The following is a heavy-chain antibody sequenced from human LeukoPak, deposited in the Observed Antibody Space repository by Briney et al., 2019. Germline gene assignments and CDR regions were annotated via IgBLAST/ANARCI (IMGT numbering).Heavy chain of an antibody. D-gene: IGHD4-17*01. CDR2: IRYDGSNK. J-gene: IGHJ5*02. Sequence: GGSLRLSCAASGFTFSTYAMNWVRQAPGKGLEWVAFIRYDGSNKYYADSVKGRFTISRDNSKNTLYLQMNSLRTEDTAVYYCAKGGDYLYNWFDPWGQGTLVTVSS. CDR3: AKGGDYLYNWFDP. CDR1: GFTFSTYA. V-gene: IGHV3-30*02.